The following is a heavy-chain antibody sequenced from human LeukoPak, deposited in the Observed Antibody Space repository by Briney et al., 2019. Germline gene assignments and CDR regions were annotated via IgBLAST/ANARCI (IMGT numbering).Heavy chain of an antibody. CDR3: ARVKGSSGYYHLNYYYYMDV. Sequence: TSETLSLTCTVSGGSISSYYWSWIRQPPGKGLEWIGYTYYSGSTNYNPSLKSRVTISVDTSKNQFSPKLSSVTAADTAVYYCARVKGSSGYYHLNYYYYMDVWGKGTTVTVSS. CDR2: TYYSGST. J-gene: IGHJ6*03. D-gene: IGHD3-22*01. V-gene: IGHV4-59*01. CDR1: GGSISSYY.